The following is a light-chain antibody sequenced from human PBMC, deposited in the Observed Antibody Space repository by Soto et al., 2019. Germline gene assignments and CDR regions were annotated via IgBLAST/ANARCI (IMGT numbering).Light chain of an antibody. CDR3: SSYTSSSTRG. Sequence: QSALTQPASVSGSPGQSITISCKGTSSDVGGYNYVSWYQQHPGKAPKLMIYEVSNRPSGVSNRFSGSKSGNTASLTISGLQAEDEADYYCSSYTSSSTRGFGGGTKLTVL. CDR2: EVS. J-gene: IGLJ3*02. V-gene: IGLV2-14*01. CDR1: SSDVGGYNY.